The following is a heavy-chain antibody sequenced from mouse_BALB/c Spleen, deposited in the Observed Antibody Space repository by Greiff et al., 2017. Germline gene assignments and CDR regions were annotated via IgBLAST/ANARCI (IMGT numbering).Heavy chain of an antibody. CDR3: AREGDFYYFDY. Sequence: EVQLLESGPSLVKPSQSLSLTCSVTGDTITSGYWNWIRKFPGNKLEYMGYISHSGSTYYNPSLKSRISITRDTSTNQYYLQLNSVTTEDTATYYCAREGDFYYFDYWGQGTTLTVSS. CDR2: ISHSGST. CDR1: GDTITSGY. J-gene: IGHJ2*01. V-gene: IGHV3-8*02.